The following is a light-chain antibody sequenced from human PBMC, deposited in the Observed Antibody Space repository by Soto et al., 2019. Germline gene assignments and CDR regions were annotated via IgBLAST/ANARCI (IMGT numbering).Light chain of an antibody. CDR1: SSDVGGYNF. CDR3: SSYTSSSTLV. Sequence: QSALTQPASVSGSPGQSITISCAGTSSDVGGYNFVSWYQHHPGKVPKLMIYDVSNRPSGVSNRFSGSKSGNTASLTISGLQAEDEADYYCSSYTSSSTLVFGVGTQLPVL. V-gene: IGLV2-14*03. J-gene: IGLJ2*01. CDR2: DVS.